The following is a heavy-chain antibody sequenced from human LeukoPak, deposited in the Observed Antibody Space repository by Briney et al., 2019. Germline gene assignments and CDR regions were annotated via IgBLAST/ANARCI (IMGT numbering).Heavy chain of an antibody. CDR1: GGSISSSSYY. D-gene: IGHD6-6*01. Sequence: PSETLSLTCTVSGGSISSSSYYWGWIRQPPGKGLEWIVSIYYSGSTYYNPSLKSRVTISVDTSKNQFSLKLSSVTAADTAVYYCARDLGKSIAAPFDCWGQGTLVTVSS. V-gene: IGHV4-39*02. CDR2: IYYSGST. CDR3: ARDLGKSIAAPFDC. J-gene: IGHJ4*02.